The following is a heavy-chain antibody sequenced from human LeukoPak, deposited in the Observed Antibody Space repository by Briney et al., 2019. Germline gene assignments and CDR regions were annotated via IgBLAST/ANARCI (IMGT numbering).Heavy chain of an antibody. CDR2: ISAYNGNT. CDR1: GYTFTSYG. D-gene: IGHD1-26*01. J-gene: IGHJ4*02. CDR3: ARGSYGDFDN. V-gene: IGHV1-18*01. Sequence: SVKVPCKASGYTFTSYGISWVRQAPGQGLEWMGWISAYNGNTKYAQKLQGRVSMTTDTSTSIAYMELRSLRSDDTAVYYCARGSYGDFDNWGQGTLVTVSS.